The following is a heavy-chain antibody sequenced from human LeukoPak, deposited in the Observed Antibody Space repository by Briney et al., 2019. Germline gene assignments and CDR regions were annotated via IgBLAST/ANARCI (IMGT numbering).Heavy chain of an antibody. Sequence: ASVKVSCKASGYTLNGYYIHWVRQAPAQGLECMGWINPNSGGTNYAQKFQGGVTMTRDTSISTAYMRLSRLRSDDTAVYYCARGRITIFGVVTVGLHNWFDPWGEGTLVTVSS. CDR1: GYTLNGYY. CDR3: ARGRITIFGVVTVGLHNWFDP. V-gene: IGHV1-2*02. D-gene: IGHD3-3*01. CDR2: INPNSGGT. J-gene: IGHJ5*02.